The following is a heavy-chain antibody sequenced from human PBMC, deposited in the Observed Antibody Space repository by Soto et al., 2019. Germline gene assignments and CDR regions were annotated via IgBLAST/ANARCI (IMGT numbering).Heavy chain of an antibody. J-gene: IGHJ4*02. CDR2: IGPSSGNT. V-gene: IGHV1-18*01. CDR3: ARDTGNFFDY. Sequence: QVQLLQSGGQVKKPGASVKVSCKASGYTFTSYTISWVRQAPGQGLEWVGLIGPSSGNTDSARNLQGRVTMTTDTSTSTAYMELRSLRSDDTAVYYCARDTGNFFDYWGQGTLVTVSS. CDR1: GYTFTSYT.